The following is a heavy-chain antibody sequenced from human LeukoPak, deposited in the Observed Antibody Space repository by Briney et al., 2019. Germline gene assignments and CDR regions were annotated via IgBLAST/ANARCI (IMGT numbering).Heavy chain of an antibody. V-gene: IGHV1-18*04. D-gene: IGHD6-13*01. CDR3: ARDFTPRIAAAGTPFDY. CDR1: GYTFTGYY. J-gene: IGHJ4*02. CDR2: ISAYNGNT. Sequence: ASVKVSCKASGYTFTGYYMHWVRQAPGQGLEWMGWISAYNGNTNYAQKLQGRVTMTTDTSTSTAYMELRSLRSDDTAVYYCARDFTPRIAAAGTPFDYWGQGTLVTVSS.